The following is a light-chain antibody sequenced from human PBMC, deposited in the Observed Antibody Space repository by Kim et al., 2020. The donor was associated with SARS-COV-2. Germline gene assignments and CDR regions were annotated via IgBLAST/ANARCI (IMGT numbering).Light chain of an antibody. CDR1: SRDVGGYNY. Sequence: AITSACADISRDVGGYNYVSWDQQHPGKAPNLMSYDVSNRPSGVSNRFSCSKSGNTASLTISGLQAEDDADYYCSSYTCSSSPLVFGTGTKATVL. CDR3: SSYTCSSSPLV. CDR2: DVS. J-gene: IGLJ1*01. V-gene: IGLV2-14*03.